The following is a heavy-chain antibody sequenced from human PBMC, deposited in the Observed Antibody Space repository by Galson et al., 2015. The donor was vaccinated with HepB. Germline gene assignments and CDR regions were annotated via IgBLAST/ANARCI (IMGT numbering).Heavy chain of an antibody. CDR1: GFTFSTYA. CDR2: ISGNERGT. J-gene: IGHJ4*02. Sequence: SLRLSCAASGFTFSTYAMSWVRQAPGKGLEWVSHISGNERGTYYPDSVKGRFTISRENSKNTLYLQLNSLRAADTAVYYCVKDRGGYTGRGHDSWGQGTLVTVSS. CDR3: VKDRGGYTGRGHDS. D-gene: IGHD1-26*01. V-gene: IGHV3-23*01.